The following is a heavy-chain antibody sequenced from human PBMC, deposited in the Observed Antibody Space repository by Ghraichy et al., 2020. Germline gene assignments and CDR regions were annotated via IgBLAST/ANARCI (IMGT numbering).Heavy chain of an antibody. J-gene: IGHJ6*02. Sequence: GGSLRLSCAASGFTFSSYAMHWVRQAPGKGLEWVAVISYDGSNKYYADSVKGRFTISRDNSKNTLYLQMNSLRAEDTAVYYCARREDIVATTYYYYGMDVWGQGTTVTVSS. CDR3: ARREDIVATTYYYYGMDV. CDR1: GFTFSSYA. CDR2: ISYDGSNK. D-gene: IGHD5-12*01. V-gene: IGHV3-30-3*01.